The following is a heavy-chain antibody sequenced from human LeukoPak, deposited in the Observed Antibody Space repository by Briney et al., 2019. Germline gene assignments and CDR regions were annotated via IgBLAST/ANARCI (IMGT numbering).Heavy chain of an antibody. Sequence: PGGSLRLSCAASGFTVSSNFMSWVPQAPGKGREWVSVIYSDGSTYYADSVKGRFTISRDNSKNTLYLQMNSLRAEDTAVYYCARDYYDSSGYSYAFDIWGQGTMVTVSS. V-gene: IGHV3-53*01. D-gene: IGHD3-22*01. CDR2: IYSDGST. CDR3: ARDYYDSSGYSYAFDI. J-gene: IGHJ3*02. CDR1: GFTVSSNF.